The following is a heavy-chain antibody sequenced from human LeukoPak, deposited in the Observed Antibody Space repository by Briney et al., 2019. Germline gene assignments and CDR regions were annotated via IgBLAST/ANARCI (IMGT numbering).Heavy chain of an antibody. CDR1: GFTFSAHS. V-gene: IGHV3-30-3*01. J-gene: IGHJ4*02. CDR2: ISYDGSIK. CDR3: ARTPITVEYSSSSNIYFDY. D-gene: IGHD6-6*01. Sequence: TGGSLRLSCAASGFTFSAHSMHWVRQPPGKGLEWVAFISYDGSIKFYADSLKGRFTISRDNSKKTLYLQMNSLRAEDTAVYYCARTPITVEYSSSSNIYFDYWGQGTLVTVSS.